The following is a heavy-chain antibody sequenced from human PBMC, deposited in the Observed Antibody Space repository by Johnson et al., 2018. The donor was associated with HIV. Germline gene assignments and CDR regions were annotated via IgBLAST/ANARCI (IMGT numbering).Heavy chain of an antibody. CDR1: GFTFSSYA. V-gene: IGHV3-30*14. CDR3: ARGSYDGDAFDI. Sequence: QVQLVESGGGLIQPGGSLRLSCAASGFTFSSYAMHWVRQAPGKGLEWVAVISYDGSNKYYADSVKGRFTISRENAKNSLYLQVKSLTGGDSALYYCARGSYDGDAFDIWGRGTMVTVSP. CDR2: ISYDGSNK. D-gene: IGHD1-26*01. J-gene: IGHJ3*02.